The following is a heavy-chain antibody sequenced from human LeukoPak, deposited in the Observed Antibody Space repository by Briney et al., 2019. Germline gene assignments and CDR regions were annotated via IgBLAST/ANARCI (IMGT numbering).Heavy chain of an antibody. Sequence: GGSLRLSCAASGFTFSSYEMNWVRQAPGKGLEWVSYISSSGSTIYYADSVKGRFTISGDNAKNSLYLQMNSLRAEDTAVYYCARDQRDSSSWRYYGMDVWGQGTTVTVSS. CDR1: GFTFSSYE. J-gene: IGHJ6*02. CDR2: ISSSGSTI. D-gene: IGHD6-13*01. CDR3: ARDQRDSSSWRYYGMDV. V-gene: IGHV3-48*03.